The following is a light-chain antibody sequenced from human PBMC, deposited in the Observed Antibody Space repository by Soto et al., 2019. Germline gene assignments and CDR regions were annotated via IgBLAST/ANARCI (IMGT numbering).Light chain of an antibody. V-gene: IGKV1-5*03. CDR2: KAS. Sequence: DIQMTQSPSTLSASVGDRVTITCRASQSISSWLAWYQQKPGKAPKLLIYKASSLESGVPSRFSGSGSGTDFTLTISSLQPDDFATYYCQQYNSYSSPWTFGQGTRVEIK. CDR1: QSISSW. J-gene: IGKJ1*01. CDR3: QQYNSYSSPWT.